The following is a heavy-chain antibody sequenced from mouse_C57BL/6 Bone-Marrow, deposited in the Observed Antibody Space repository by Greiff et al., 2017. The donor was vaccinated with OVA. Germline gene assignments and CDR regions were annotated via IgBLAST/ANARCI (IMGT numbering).Heavy chain of an antibody. V-gene: IGHV1-64*01. Sequence: QVQLQQPGAELVKPGASVKLSCKASGYTFTSYWMHWVKQRPGQGLEWIGMIHPNSGSTNYNEKFKSKATLTVDKSSSTAYMQLSSLTSEDSAVYYCARKMTTVVFPFDYWGQGTTLTVSS. CDR2: IHPNSGST. CDR1: GYTFTSYW. J-gene: IGHJ2*01. CDR3: ARKMTTVVFPFDY. D-gene: IGHD1-1*01.